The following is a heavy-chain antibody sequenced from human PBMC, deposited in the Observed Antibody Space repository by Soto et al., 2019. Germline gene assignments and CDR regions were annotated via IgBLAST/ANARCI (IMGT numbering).Heavy chain of an antibody. V-gene: IGHV4-4*02. CDR2: IDHSGST. J-gene: IGHJ4*02. D-gene: IGHD6-25*01. CDR1: GGSISSSNW. CDR3: ARGGYSSGWRPFDY. Sequence: QVQLQESGPGLVKPSGTLSLTCAVSGGSISSSNWWSWVRQPPGKGLEWIGEIDHSGSTNYNPSLKSLVTKSVDKSKNQFALKLSSVTAADTAVYYCARGGYSSGWRPFDYWGQGTLVTVSS.